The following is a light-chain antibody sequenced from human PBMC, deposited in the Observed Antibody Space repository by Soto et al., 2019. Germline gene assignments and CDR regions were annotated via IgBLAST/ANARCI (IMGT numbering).Light chain of an antibody. CDR3: QHRINWPLP. CDR2: DAS. J-gene: IGKJ4*01. V-gene: IGKV3-11*01. Sequence: EIVLTQSPATLSLSPGERATLSCRASQSVSSFLAWYQQKPGQAPRLLIYDASNRATGIPARFSGSGSGTDFTLTITSLDHEDFAVYFYQHRINWPLPFGAGTK. CDR1: QSVSSF.